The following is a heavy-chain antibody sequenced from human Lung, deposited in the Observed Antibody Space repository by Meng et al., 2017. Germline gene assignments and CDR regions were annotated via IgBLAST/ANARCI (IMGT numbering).Heavy chain of an antibody. CDR2: INRDGTKP. CDR1: GFTFTDHW. V-gene: IGHV3-74*01. J-gene: IGHJ1*01. D-gene: IGHD1-1*01. Sequence: EVRLGEAGGVFVPPGGSLRLSFAASGFTFTDHWMHWVRQGPGKGLVWVSRINRDGTKPTYADSVKGRFTISRGNAKNTLYLQMNNLRAEDTAFYYCTNDRLNHWGQGALVTVSS. CDR3: TNDRLNH.